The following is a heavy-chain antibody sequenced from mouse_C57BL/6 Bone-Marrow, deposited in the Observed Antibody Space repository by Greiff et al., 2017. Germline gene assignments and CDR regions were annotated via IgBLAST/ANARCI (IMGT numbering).Heavy chain of an antibody. V-gene: IGHV3-6*01. Sequence: EVKLQESGPGLVKPSQSLSLTCSVTGYSITCGYYWNWIRQFPGNKLEWMGYISYDGSNNYNPSLKNRISITRDTSKNQFFLKLKSVTTEDTATYSCARSDYWGQGTTLTVSS. CDR3: ARSDY. J-gene: IGHJ2*01. CDR2: ISYDGSN. CDR1: GYSITCGYY.